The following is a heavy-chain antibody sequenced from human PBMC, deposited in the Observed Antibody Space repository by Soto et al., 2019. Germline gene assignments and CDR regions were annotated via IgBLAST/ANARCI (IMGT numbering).Heavy chain of an antibody. J-gene: IGHJ4*01. Sequence: QVQLVESGGGLVKPGGSLRLSCRASGFRFSDHYMTWVRQAPGKGLEWISFISGSTTYTNYADSVKGRFTVSRDNAKNALYLQMNSLTADDTAVYYCARGGGGSNMAYWGHGTLVTVSS. CDR3: ARGGGGSNMAY. CDR2: ISGSTTYT. D-gene: IGHD3-16*01. CDR1: GFRFSDHY. V-gene: IGHV3-11*06.